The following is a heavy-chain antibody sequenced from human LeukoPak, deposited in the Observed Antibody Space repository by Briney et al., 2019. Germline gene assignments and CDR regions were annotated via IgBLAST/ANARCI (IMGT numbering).Heavy chain of an antibody. Sequence: GASVKVSCKASGYTFTSYGISWVRQAPGQGLEWMGWISAYNGNTNYAQKLQGRVTMTTDTSTSTAYMELRNLRSDDTAVYYCARADIVVVPAAIRTNWFDPWGQGTLVTVSS. D-gene: IGHD2-2*02. CDR3: ARADIVVVPAAIRTNWFDP. CDR2: ISAYNGNT. J-gene: IGHJ5*02. CDR1: GYTFTSYG. V-gene: IGHV1-18*01.